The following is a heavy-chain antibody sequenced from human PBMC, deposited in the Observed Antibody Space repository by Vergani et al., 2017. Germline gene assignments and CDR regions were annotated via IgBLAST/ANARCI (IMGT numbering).Heavy chain of an antibody. CDR3: ARASLRALVGYYYYMDV. J-gene: IGHJ6*03. CDR1: GYSISSGYY. Sequence: QLHLQESGPGLVKPSETLSLTCTVSGYSISSGYYWGWIRQPPGKGLEWIGSIYHSGSTYYNPSLKSRVTISVDTSKNQFSLWVNSVTAADTAVYFCARASLRALVGYYYYMDVWGKGKTVVVSS. CDR2: IYHSGST. D-gene: IGHD3-16*02. V-gene: IGHV4-38-2*02.